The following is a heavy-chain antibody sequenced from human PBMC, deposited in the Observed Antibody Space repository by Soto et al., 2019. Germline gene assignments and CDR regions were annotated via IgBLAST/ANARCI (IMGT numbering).Heavy chain of an antibody. CDR3: AHRLDYYDSSGYGFPMDV. D-gene: IGHD3-22*01. CDR1: GFSLSTSGVG. J-gene: IGHJ6*02. CDR2: IYWDDDK. Sequence: SGPTLVNPTQTLTLTCTFSGFSLSTSGVGVGWIRQPPGKALEWLALIYWDDDKRYSPSLKSRLTITKDTSKNQVVLTMTNMDPVDTATYYCAHRLDYYDSSGYGFPMDVWGQGTTVTVSS. V-gene: IGHV2-5*02.